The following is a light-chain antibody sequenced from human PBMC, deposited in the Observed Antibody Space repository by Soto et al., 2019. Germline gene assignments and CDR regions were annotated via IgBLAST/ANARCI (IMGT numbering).Light chain of an antibody. CDR1: SSDVGGYNF. Sequence: QSALTQPASVSGSPGQSITISCTGTSSDVGGYNFVSWYQQHPGKAPKFIIYDARNPPSGVSNRCSGSRSGNTASLTNSVLQAEDEDDYYCSSYTSSSTVIFGGGTKVTVL. V-gene: IGLV2-14*03. CDR2: DAR. CDR3: SSYTSSSTVI. J-gene: IGLJ2*01.